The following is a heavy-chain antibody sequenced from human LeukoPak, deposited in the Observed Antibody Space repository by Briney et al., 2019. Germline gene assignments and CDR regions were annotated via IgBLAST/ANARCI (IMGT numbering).Heavy chain of an antibody. V-gene: IGHV4-59*01. J-gene: IGHJ4*02. CDR1: GVSISGYY. Sequence: SETLSLTCTVSGVSISGYYWSWIRQPPGKGPEWIGYVYYSGSTNYKPSLKSRVTISIDTSKKQFSLKLSAVTAADTAVYYCARSIVVVVPATYDYWGQGTLVTVSS. D-gene: IGHD2-15*01. CDR2: VYYSGST. CDR3: ARSIVVVVPATYDY.